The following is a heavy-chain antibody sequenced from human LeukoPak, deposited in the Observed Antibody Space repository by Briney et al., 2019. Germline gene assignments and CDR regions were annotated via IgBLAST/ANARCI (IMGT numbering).Heavy chain of an antibody. V-gene: IGHV3-33*01. Sequence: PGGSLRLSCAASGFTFSSYGMHWVRQAPGKGLEWVAVIWYDGSNKYYADSVKGRFTISRDNSKNTLYLQMNSLRAEDTAVYYCARASWSSSWSHYYYYYGMDVWGQGTTVTVSS. CDR2: IWYDGSNK. CDR3: ARASWSSSWSHYYYYYGMDV. D-gene: IGHD6-13*01. J-gene: IGHJ6*02. CDR1: GFTFSSYG.